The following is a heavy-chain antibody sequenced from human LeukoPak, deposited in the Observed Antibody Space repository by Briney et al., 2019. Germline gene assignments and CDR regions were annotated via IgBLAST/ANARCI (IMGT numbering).Heavy chain of an antibody. CDR3: ARVRTYYYGSGSYFGNPPDYYYYMDV. D-gene: IGHD3-10*01. V-gene: IGHV1-69*05. CDR2: IIPIFGTA. CDR1: GGTFSSYA. J-gene: IGHJ6*03. Sequence: ASVKVSCEASGGTFSSYAISWVRQAPGQGLEWMGGIIPIFGTANYAHKFQGRVTITTDESTSTAYMELSSLRSEDTAVCYCARVRTYYYGSGSYFGNPPDYYYYMDVWGKGTTVTVSS.